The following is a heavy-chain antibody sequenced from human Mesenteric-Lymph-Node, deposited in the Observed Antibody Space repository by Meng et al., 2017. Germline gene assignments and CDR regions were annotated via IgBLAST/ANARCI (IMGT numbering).Heavy chain of an antibody. CDR2: ISGSGGST. CDR1: GFTFSSYS. D-gene: IGHD4-17*01. Sequence: GESLKISCAASGFTFSSYSMNWVRQAPGKGLEWVSAISGSGGSTYYADSVKGRFTISRDNSKNTLYLQMNSLRAEDTAVYYCATADDYGDLDAFDIWGQGTMVTVSS. CDR3: ATADDYGDLDAFDI. V-gene: IGHV3-23*01. J-gene: IGHJ3*02.